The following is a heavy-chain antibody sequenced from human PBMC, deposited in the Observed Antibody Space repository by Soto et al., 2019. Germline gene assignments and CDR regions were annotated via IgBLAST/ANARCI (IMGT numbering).Heavy chain of an antibody. Sequence: NPGGSLRLSCAASGFTFGDSYMIWVRQPPGKGLEWVSYISGSSGHTNYADSMKGRFTISRDNAKNSLYLQMNSLRAEDTAVYYCARATQPVSFSDVAYWGQGTRVTVSS. D-gene: IGHD6-13*01. V-gene: IGHV3-11*05. CDR1: GFTFGDSY. CDR2: ISGSSGHT. J-gene: IGHJ4*02. CDR3: ARATQPVSFSDVAY.